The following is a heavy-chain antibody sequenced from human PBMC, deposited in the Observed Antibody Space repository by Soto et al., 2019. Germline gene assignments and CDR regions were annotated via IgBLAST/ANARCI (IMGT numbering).Heavy chain of an antibody. CDR3: ITAPVG. CDR1: GFTFSTAW. Sequence: QLVESGGGFVKPGMSLRLTCAASGFTFSTAWRTWVRQAPGKGLERVGLIRSQGDGGTADYAAPVRGRFTISRAASQNLVFLHMDNLKPEDTAVYYCITAPVGWCQGTLVTVSS. CDR2: IRSQGDGGTA. J-gene: IGHJ1*01. V-gene: IGHV3-15*01. D-gene: IGHD3-16*01.